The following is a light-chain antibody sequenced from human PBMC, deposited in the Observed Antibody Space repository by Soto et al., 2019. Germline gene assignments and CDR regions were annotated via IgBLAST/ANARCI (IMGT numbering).Light chain of an antibody. Sequence: QSALTQPASVSGSPGQSITISCIGTSSDIGSYNHVAWYQQFPGKSPKLTIYEVSSRPSGVSSRFSGSKSGNTASLTISGLQAEDEADYYCTSFSSSTSLYVFGTGTKVTVL. V-gene: IGLV2-14*01. CDR3: TSFSSSTSLYV. CDR2: EVS. J-gene: IGLJ1*01. CDR1: SSDIGSYNH.